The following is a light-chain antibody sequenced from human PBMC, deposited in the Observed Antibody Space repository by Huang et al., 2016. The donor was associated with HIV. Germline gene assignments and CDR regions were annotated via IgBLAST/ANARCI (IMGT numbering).Light chain of an antibody. V-gene: IGKV3-15*01. CDR3: QQYNNWPPGDT. CDR1: HRVSSN. CDR2: GAS. Sequence: EIAMTQSPATLYVSPGERVTLSCRASHRVSSNLAWYQQKPGQAPRLLLYGASTRATGIPARCSGSGSGTEFTLTISSLQSEDFAIYYCQQYNNWPPGDTFGQGTKLQIK. J-gene: IGKJ2*01.